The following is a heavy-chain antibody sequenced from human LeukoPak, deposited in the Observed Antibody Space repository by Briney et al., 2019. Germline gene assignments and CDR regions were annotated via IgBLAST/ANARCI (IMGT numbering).Heavy chain of an antibody. Sequence: ASVKVSCKAPGYTFTRYDMHWVRPAPGQRLEWMGWINAGNGNTKYSQKFQGRVTITRDTSASTAYMELSSLRSEDTAVYYCARGGGGFYYFDYWGQGTLVTVSS. CDR2: INAGNGNT. J-gene: IGHJ4*02. D-gene: IGHD3-3*01. V-gene: IGHV1-3*01. CDR3: ARGGGGFYYFDY. CDR1: GYTFTRYD.